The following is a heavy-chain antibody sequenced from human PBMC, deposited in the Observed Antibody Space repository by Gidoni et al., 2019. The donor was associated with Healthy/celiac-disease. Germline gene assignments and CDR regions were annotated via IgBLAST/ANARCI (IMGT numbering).Heavy chain of an antibody. V-gene: IGHV3-15*01. CDR1: AFTFSNAW. Sequence: EVQLAESGGGLVKPGGSLILSCAASAFTFSNAWMSWVRQDPGKGVEWVGRIKSKTDGETTDYAAPVKGRFTISRDDSKNTLYLQMNSLKTEDTAVYYCTTDRIAVAGTVYWGQGTLVTVSS. J-gene: IGHJ4*02. CDR2: IKSKTDGETT. D-gene: IGHD6-19*01. CDR3: TTDRIAVAGTVY.